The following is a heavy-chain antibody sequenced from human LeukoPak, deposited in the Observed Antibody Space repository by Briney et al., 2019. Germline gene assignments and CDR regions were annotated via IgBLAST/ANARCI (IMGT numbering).Heavy chain of an antibody. J-gene: IGHJ4*02. V-gene: IGHV3-11*01. CDR2: ISSSGSTI. Sequence: GGSLRLSCAASRFTFSDYYMSWICQAPGKGLEWVSYISSSGSTIYYADSVKGRFTISRDNAKNSLYLQMNSLRAEDTAVYYCARGRYSSSWYRFDYWGQGTLVTVSS. CDR3: ARGRYSSSWYRFDY. CDR1: RFTFSDYY. D-gene: IGHD6-13*01.